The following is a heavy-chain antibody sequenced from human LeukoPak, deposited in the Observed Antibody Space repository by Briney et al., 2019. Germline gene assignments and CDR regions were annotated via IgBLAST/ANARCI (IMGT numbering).Heavy chain of an antibody. CDR3: ARDDPTTGTDY. CDR2: IKQDGSEK. D-gene: IGHD4-17*01. J-gene: IGHJ4*02. CDR1: GFTFSSYW. Sequence: GGSLRLSCAASGFTFSSYWMSWVRQAPGKGLEWVANIKQDGSEKYYVDSVKGRFTISRDDAKNSLYLQMNSLRAKDTAVYYCARDDPTTGTDYWGQGTLVTVST. V-gene: IGHV3-7*01.